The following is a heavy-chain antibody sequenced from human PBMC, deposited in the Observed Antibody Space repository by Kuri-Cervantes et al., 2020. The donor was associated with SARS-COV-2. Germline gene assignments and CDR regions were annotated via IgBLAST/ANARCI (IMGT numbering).Heavy chain of an antibody. CDR1: GFTFSSYS. V-gene: IGHV3-21*01. J-gene: IGHJ4*02. CDR2: ISSSSSYI. D-gene: IGHD1-20*01. CDR3: ARDLGNNWNDPFDY. Sequence: GESLKISCAASGFTFSSYSMNWVRQAPGKGLEWVSSISSSSSYIYYADSVKGRFTISGDNAKNSLYLQMNSLRAEDTAVYYCARDLGNNWNDPFDYWGQGTLVTVSS.